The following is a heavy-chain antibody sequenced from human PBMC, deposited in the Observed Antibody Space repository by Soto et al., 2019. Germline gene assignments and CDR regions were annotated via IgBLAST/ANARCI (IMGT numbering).Heavy chain of an antibody. CDR2: IIPLFGTT. CDR1: GGTLFNYA. CDR3: ARDLEAYCSGDCYSGFDY. Sequence: ASVKVSCKASGGTLFNYALGWVRQAPGQGLEWMGGIIPLFGTTNYAPRFQGRVTITADKSTSTAYMELSRLRSDDTALYYCARDLEAYCSGDCYSGFDYWGQGTLVTVSS. D-gene: IGHD2-21*02. V-gene: IGHV1-69*06. J-gene: IGHJ4*02.